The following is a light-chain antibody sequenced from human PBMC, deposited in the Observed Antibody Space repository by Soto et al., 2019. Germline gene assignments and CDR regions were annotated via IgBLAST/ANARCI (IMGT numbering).Light chain of an antibody. Sequence: QSPSSLSASVGDRVTITCRASQDISNYLNWYQHRLGRAPKLLIYDATRLQSGVSSRFSGSGSGTDFTLTISSLQPEDFATYYCQQSYVTPRTFGPGTRVDIK. J-gene: IGKJ1*01. V-gene: IGKV1-39*01. CDR1: QDISNY. CDR2: DAT. CDR3: QQSYVTPRT.